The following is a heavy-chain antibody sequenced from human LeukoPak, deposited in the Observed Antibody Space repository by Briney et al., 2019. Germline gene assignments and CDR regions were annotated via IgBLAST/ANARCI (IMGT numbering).Heavy chain of an antibody. CDR2: INPKSGGT. V-gene: IGHV1-2*02. CDR1: GYTFTDYF. CDR3: ARDYLASSGYSAWGY. D-gene: IGHD3-22*01. Sequence: ASVKVSCKASGYTFTDYFLHWGRQAPGQGLEWMGWINPKSGGTNYAQKFQGRVTLTRDTSINTASLELSSLTYADTAVYYCARDYLASSGYSAWGYWGQGTLVTVSS. J-gene: IGHJ4*02.